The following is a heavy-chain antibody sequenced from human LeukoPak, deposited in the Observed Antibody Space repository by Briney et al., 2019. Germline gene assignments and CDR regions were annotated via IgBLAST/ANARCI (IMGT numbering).Heavy chain of an antibody. CDR2: VSGGGGST. Sequence: QPGGSLRLSCAASGFTVSSNYLSWVRQAPGKGLEWVSVVSGGGGSTYYADSVKGRFTISRDNSKNTLYLQMNSLRAEDTAVYYCAKMNAKYYDSSGYYVDYWGQGTLVTVSS. J-gene: IGHJ4*02. CDR1: GFTVSSNY. CDR3: AKMNAKYYDSSGYYVDY. V-gene: IGHV3-23*01. D-gene: IGHD3-22*01.